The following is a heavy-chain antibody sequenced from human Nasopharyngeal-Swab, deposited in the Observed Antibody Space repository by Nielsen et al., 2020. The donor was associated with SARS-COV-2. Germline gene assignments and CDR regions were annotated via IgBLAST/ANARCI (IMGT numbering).Heavy chain of an antibody. CDR2: FDPKDGET. D-gene: IGHD3-10*01. CDR3: ATDSPYGSGSYHYYYYYGMDV. J-gene: IGHJ6*02. V-gene: IGHV1-24*01. CDR1: GYTLTELS. Sequence: ASVKVSCKVSGYTLTELSMHWVRQAPGKGLEWMGGFDPKDGETIYAQKFQGRVTMTEDTSTDTAYMELSSLRSEDTAVYYCATDSPYGSGSYHYYYYYGMDVWGQGTTVTVSS.